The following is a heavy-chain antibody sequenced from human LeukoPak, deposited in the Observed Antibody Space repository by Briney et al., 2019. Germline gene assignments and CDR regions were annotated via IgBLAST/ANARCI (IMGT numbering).Heavy chain of an antibody. CDR1: GYSFTSYW. D-gene: IGHD6-6*01. J-gene: IGHJ5*02. Sequence: GESLKISCKGSGYSFTSYWISWVRQMPGKGLEWMGRIDPSDSYTNYSPSFQGHVTISAGKSISTAYLQWSSLKASDTAMYYCARRVSSSGWFDPWGQGTLVTVSS. CDR2: IDPSDSYT. CDR3: ARRVSSSGWFDP. V-gene: IGHV5-10-1*01.